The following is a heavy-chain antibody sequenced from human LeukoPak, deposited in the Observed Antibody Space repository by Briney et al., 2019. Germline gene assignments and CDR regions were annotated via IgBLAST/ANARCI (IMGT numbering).Heavy chain of an antibody. J-gene: IGHJ5*02. CDR3: ARALGYDFWSGYYTGNWFDP. CDR2: IYHSGST. V-gene: IGHV4-38-2*01. Sequence: KPSETLSLTCAVSGYSISSGYYWGWIRQPPGKGLEWIGSIYHSGSTYYNPSLKSRVTISVDTSKNQFSLKLSSVTAADTAVYYCARALGYDFWSGYYTGNWFDPWGQGTLVTVSS. D-gene: IGHD3-3*01. CDR1: GYSISSGYY.